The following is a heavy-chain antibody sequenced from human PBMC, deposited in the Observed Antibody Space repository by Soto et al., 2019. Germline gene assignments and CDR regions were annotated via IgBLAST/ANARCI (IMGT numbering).Heavy chain of an antibody. CDR3: ASLAARFDY. CDR2: ISYDGSNK. Sequence: ESGGGVVQPGRSLRLSCAASGFTFSSYAMHWVRQAPGKGLEWVAVISYDGSNKYYADSVKGRFTISRDNSKNTLYLQMNSLRAEDTAVYYCASLAARFDYWGQGTLVTVSS. V-gene: IGHV3-30-3*01. D-gene: IGHD6-25*01. CDR1: GFTFSSYA. J-gene: IGHJ4*02.